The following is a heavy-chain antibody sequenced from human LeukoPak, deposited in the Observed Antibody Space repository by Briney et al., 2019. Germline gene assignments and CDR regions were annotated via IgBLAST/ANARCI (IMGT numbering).Heavy chain of an antibody. CDR2: IYYSGST. V-gene: IGHV4-31*03. Sequence: SETLSLTCTVSGGSISSGGYYWSWIRQHPGKGLEWIGYIYYSGSTYYNPSLKSRVTISVDTSKNQFSLKLSSVTAADTAVYYCARLGYNYGSYYFDYWGQGTPVTVSS. D-gene: IGHD1-1*01. CDR1: GGSISSGGYY. J-gene: IGHJ4*02. CDR3: ARLGYNYGSYYFDY.